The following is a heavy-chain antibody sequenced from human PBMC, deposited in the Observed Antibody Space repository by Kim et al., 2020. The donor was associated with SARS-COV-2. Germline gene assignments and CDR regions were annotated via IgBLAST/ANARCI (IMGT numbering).Heavy chain of an antibody. Sequence: SETLSLTCTVSGGSISSSSYYWGWIRQPPGKGLEGIGSIYYSGSTYYNPSLKSRVTISVDTSKNQFSLKLSSVTAADTAVYYCARHVGMVTDYWGQGTLVTVSS. CDR2: IYYSGST. CDR1: GGSISSSSYY. D-gene: IGHD2-21*02. V-gene: IGHV4-39*01. CDR3: ARHVGMVTDY. J-gene: IGHJ4*02.